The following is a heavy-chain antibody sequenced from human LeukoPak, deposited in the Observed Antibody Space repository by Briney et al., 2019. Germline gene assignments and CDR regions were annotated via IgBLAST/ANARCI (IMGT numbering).Heavy chain of an antibody. Sequence: GGSLRLSCAASGFTFSSYAMSWVRQAPGKGLEWVSAISDRGGDTYYAYSVKGRFTISRDNSKNTLYLQMNSLRAEDTAVYYCAKGSSPLGHFDYWGQGTLVTVSS. CDR3: AKGSSPLGHFDY. D-gene: IGHD6-13*01. CDR1: GFTFSSYA. CDR2: ISDRGGDT. J-gene: IGHJ4*02. V-gene: IGHV3-23*01.